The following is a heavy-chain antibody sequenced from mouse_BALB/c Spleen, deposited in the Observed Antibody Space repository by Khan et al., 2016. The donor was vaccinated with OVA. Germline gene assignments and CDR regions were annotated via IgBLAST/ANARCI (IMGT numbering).Heavy chain of an antibody. CDR3: ARPPYFSYVLVY. D-gene: IGHD2-10*01. V-gene: IGHV9-3-1*01. CDR1: GYTFTNSG. Sequence: QIQLVQSGPELKKPGETVKISCKASGYTFTNSGMNWAKQAPGKGLKWMGWINTYTGEPTYADDFKGRFAFSLETSASTAYLQINNLKSEDTATYFCARPPYFSYVLVYWGQGTSVTVSS. J-gene: IGHJ4*01. CDR2: INTYTGEP.